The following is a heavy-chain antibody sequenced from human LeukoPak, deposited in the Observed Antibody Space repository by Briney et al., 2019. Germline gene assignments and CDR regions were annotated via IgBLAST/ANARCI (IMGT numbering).Heavy chain of an antibody. J-gene: IGHJ6*02. CDR3: ARGSPYYATDV. V-gene: IGHV4-30-2*01. CDR1: GGSISSGYYS. Sequence: SETLSLTCAVSGGSISSGYYSWRWFRQPPGKGLEWIGYIYHSGSTHYNPSLKSRVTISVDTSKNQFSLQLTSVTAADTAVYYCARGSPYYATDVWGQGTTVTVSS. CDR2: IYHSGST.